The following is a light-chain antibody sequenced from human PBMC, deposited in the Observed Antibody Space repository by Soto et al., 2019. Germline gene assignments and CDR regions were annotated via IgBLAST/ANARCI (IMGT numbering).Light chain of an antibody. J-gene: IGLJ2*01. CDR2: EGN. CDR1: SSDVGSYFL. V-gene: IGLV2-23*01. Sequence: QSALTQPASVSGSPGQSITISCTGTSSDVGSYFLISWYQHHPGKAPKLMLYEGNKRPSGVSNRFSGSKSGNTASLTISGLQAEDEADYYCCSYAGSVVFGGGTKLPVL. CDR3: CSYAGSVV.